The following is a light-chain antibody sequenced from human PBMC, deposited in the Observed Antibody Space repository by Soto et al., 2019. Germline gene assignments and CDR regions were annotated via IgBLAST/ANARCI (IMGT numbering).Light chain of an antibody. CDR2: NVI. CDR3: CSYAGSYTYV. Sequence: QSALTQPLSVSGSPGQSVTISCTGTSSDVGGYNFVSWYQHHPGKAPKLMIYNVIQRPSGVPDRFSASKSGNTASLTISGLQAEDEADYYCCSYAGSYTYVFGTGTKLTVL. J-gene: IGLJ1*01. V-gene: IGLV2-11*01. CDR1: SSDVGGYNF.